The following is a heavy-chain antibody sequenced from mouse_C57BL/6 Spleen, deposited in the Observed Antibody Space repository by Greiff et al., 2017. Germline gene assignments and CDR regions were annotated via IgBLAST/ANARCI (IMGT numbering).Heavy chain of an antibody. V-gene: IGHV1-64*01. J-gene: IGHJ3*01. CDR2: IHPNSGST. Sequence: QVQLKQPGAELVKPGASVKLSCKASGYTFTSYWMHWVKQRPGQGLEWIGMIHPNSGSTNYNEKFKSKATLTVDNSSSTAYMQLSSLTSEDSAVYYCARWAYGNFSAWFAYWGQGTLVTVSA. CDR3: ARWAYGNFSAWFAY. CDR1: GYTFTSYW. D-gene: IGHD2-1*01.